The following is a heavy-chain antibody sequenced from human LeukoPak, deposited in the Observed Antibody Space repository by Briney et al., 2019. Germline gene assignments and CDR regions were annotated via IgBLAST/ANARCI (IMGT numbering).Heavy chain of an antibody. J-gene: IGHJ4*02. CDR1: GGYISSSNW. CDR2: IYHSGST. Sequence: SSETLSLTCAVSGGYISSSNWWSWVRQPPGKGLEWIGEIYHSGSTNYNPSLKSRVTISVDKSKNQFSLKLSSVTAADTAVYYCARGCGGGSCYHYYFDYWGQGTLVTVSS. D-gene: IGHD2-15*01. CDR3: ARGCGGGSCYHYYFDY. V-gene: IGHV4-4*02.